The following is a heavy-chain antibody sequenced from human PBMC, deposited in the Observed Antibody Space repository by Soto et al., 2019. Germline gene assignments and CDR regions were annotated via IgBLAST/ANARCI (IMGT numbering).Heavy chain of an antibody. CDR1: GYSFTNYW. CDR2: IYPGDSDT. Sequence: PGESLKISCKGSGYSFTNYWIGWVRQMPGKGLEWMGIIYPGDSDTRYSPSFQGQVTISVGKSISTAYLQWRSLKASDSGMYYCARSRITGSTWTFDYWGQETLVTVSS. CDR3: ARSRITGSTWTFDY. D-gene: IGHD1-20*01. J-gene: IGHJ4*02. V-gene: IGHV5-51*01.